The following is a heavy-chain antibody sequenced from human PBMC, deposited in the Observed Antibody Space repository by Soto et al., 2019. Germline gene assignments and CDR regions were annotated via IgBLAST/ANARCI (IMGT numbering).Heavy chain of an antibody. J-gene: IGHJ4*02. CDR1: GGSISSSSYY. Sequence: SETLSLTCTVSGGSISSSSYYWGWIRQPPGKGLEWIGSIYYSGSTYYNPSLKSRVTISVDASKNQFSLKLSSVTAADTAVYYCARNEGDIEYSSSSEGMSLYFDYWGQGTLVTVSS. CDR2: IYYSGST. CDR3: ARNEGDIEYSSSSEGMSLYFDY. D-gene: IGHD6-6*01. V-gene: IGHV4-39*01.